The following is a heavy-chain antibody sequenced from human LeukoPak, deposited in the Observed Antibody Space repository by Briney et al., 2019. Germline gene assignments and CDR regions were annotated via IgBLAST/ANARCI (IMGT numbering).Heavy chain of an antibody. Sequence: SETLSLTCAVSGDSITNNYWAWIRQAPGKGLEWIGYFYYSGNTTYNPSLKSRVIMSVDASNNHFSLKLKSVTAADTAVYYCAKLLRDFWSGYLNWFDSWGQGMLVAVSS. V-gene: IGHV4-59*08. D-gene: IGHD3-3*01. CDR2: FYYSGNT. J-gene: IGHJ5*01. CDR3: AKLLRDFWSGYLNWFDS. CDR1: GDSITNNY.